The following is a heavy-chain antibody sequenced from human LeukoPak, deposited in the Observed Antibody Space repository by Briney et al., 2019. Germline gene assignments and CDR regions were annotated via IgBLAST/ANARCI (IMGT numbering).Heavy chain of an antibody. CDR2: IKSYTDGGTT. D-gene: IGHD6-13*01. CDR3: AKEGNSSWTNWFDP. CDR1: GFTFSNWY. V-gene: IGHV3-15*07. J-gene: IGHJ5*02. Sequence: GGSLRLSCAGSGFTFSNWYMNWVRQAPGGGLQWVGFIKSYTDGGTTGYAAPEKGTFTISRDDSKNTVYLQMVGLQIEDTAVYYCAKEGNSSWTNWFDPWGQGTLVTVSS.